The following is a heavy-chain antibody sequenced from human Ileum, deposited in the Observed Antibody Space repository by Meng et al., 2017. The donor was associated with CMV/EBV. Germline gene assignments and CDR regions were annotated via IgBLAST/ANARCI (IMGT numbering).Heavy chain of an antibody. CDR2: THYSEST. V-gene: IGHV4-39*07. Sequence: IRQPPGKGLEWIGNTHYSESTYYNPSLKGRVTISVDTSNNQFSLSLNSVTAADTAFYYCARVHFFYNPRGSTVFGASNYGIRFNSFDPWGQGTLVTVSS. J-gene: IGHJ5*02. CDR3: ARVHFFYNPRGSTVFGASNYGIRFNSFDP. D-gene: IGHD3-16*01.